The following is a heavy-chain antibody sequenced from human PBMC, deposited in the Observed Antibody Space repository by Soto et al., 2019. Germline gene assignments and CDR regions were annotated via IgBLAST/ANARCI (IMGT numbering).Heavy chain of an antibody. J-gene: IGHJ6*04. CDR3: ARDRWFGELSFPYYGMDV. V-gene: IGHV1-18*01. CDR2: ISAYNGKT. D-gene: IGHD3-10*01. Sequence: ASVKVSCKASGYIFPNYGITWVRQAPGQGLEWMGWISAYNGKTNYAQKLHGRVTMTTDTSTTTAYMELRSLRSDDTGVYYCARDRWFGELSFPYYGMDVWGKGTTVTVSS. CDR1: GYIFPNYG.